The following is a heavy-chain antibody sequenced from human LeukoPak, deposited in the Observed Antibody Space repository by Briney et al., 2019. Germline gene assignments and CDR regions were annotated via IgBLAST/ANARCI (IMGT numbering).Heavy chain of an antibody. D-gene: IGHD3-16*02. CDR2: IYHSGST. Sequence: SEPLSLTCAVYGGSFSGYYWSWIRQPPGKGLEWIGSIYHSGSTYYNPSLKSRVTISVDTSKNQFSLKLSSVTAADTAVYYCASIPPFDYVWGSYRFGYYYYMDVWGKGTTVTVSS. CDR3: ASIPPFDYVWGSYRFGYYYYMDV. J-gene: IGHJ6*03. CDR1: GGSFSGYY. V-gene: IGHV4-34*01.